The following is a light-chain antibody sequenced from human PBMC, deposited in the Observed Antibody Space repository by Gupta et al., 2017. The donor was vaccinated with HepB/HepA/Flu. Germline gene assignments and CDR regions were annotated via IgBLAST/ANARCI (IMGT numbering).Light chain of an antibody. J-gene: IGLJ2*01. V-gene: IGLV2-14*03. CDR1: SCDVGGYNY. CDR2: DVS. Sequence: QSALTQPASVSGSPGQSITISCTGTSCDVGGYNYVSWYQQHPGKAPKLMIYDVSNRPSGVSNRFSGSKSGNTASLTISGLQAEDEADYYCSSYTSSSKVFGGGTKLTVL. CDR3: SSYTSSSKV.